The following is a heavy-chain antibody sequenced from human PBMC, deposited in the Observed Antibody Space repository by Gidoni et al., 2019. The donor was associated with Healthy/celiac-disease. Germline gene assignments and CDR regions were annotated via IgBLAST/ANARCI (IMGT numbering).Heavy chain of an antibody. CDR2: MNPNSGNT. J-gene: IGHJ4*02. D-gene: IGHD1-26*01. V-gene: IGHV1-8*01. Sequence: QVQLVQSGAEVKKPGASVTVSCTASGYTFTSYDINWVRQATGQGLEWMGWMNPNSGNTGYAQKFQGRVTMTRNTSISTAYMELSSLRSEDTAVYYCARGNSGSRNRGGRGTTDRYYFDYWGQGTLVTVSS. CDR3: ARGNSGSRNRGGRGTTDRYYFDY. CDR1: GYTFTSYD.